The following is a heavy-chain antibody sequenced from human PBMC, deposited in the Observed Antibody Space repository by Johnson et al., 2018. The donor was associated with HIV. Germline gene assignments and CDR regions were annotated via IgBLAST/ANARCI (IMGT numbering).Heavy chain of an antibody. CDR3: AKHNGLDSSWPFDAFDI. Sequence: GFAFSSYALHWVRQAPGKGLEWVAVISYDGNNKYYADSVKGRFTISRDNSKSALFLQMNSLRPEDTAVYYCAKHNGLDSSWPFDAFDIWGQGTRVTVSS. J-gene: IGHJ3*02. CDR1: GFAFSSYA. V-gene: IGHV3-30*18. CDR2: ISYDGNNK. D-gene: IGHD6-13*01.